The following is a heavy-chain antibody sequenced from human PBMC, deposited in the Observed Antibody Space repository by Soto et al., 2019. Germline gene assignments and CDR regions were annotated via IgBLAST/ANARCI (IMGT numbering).Heavy chain of an antibody. Sequence: QAPGKGLEWLAVIVRDGTEQPYADSVKDRFTISRDNSKNTLYLQINSLRVDDTVVYYCARDDVYPDNGFAYWGQGTLLTVSS. CDR2: IVRDGTEQ. CDR3: ARDDVYPDNGFAY. J-gene: IGHJ4*02. V-gene: IGHV3-33*01. D-gene: IGHD1-20*01.